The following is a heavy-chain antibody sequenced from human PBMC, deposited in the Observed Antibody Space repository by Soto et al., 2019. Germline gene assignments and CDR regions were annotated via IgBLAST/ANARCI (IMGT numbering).Heavy chain of an antibody. CDR1: GYTFTSYG. V-gene: IGHV1-69*13. J-gene: IGHJ4*02. D-gene: IGHD2-21*02. CDR2: IIPIFGTA. Sequence: SVKVSCKASGYTFTSYGISWVRQAPGQGLEWMGGIIPIFGTANYAQKFQGRVTITADESASTAYMELSSLRSEDTAVYYCASCGGDCYDGIDYWGQGTLVTVSS. CDR3: ASCGGDCYDGIDY.